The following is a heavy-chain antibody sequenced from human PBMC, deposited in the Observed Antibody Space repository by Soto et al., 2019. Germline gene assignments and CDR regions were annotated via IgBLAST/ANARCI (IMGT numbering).Heavy chain of an antibody. D-gene: IGHD2-21*01. CDR3: ARSDGYNFNWLDS. CDR2: MNPNSGNT. J-gene: IGHJ5*01. Sequence: QVQLVQSGAEVKTPGASVKVSCKASGYTFATYDINWVRQAPGQGLEWMGWMNPNSGNTGYAQKFQGRLTMTRDTALSVAHMELSSLRNEDQAVYYCARSDGYNFNWLDSWGQGTLVTVSA. V-gene: IGHV1-8*01. CDR1: GYTFATYD.